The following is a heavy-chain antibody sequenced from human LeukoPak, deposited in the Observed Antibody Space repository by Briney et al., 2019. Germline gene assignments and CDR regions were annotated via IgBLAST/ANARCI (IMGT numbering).Heavy chain of an antibody. D-gene: IGHD3-22*01. V-gene: IGHV4-34*01. CDR1: GGSFSGYY. Sequence: SETLSLTCGVYGGSFSGYYWTWIRQPPGMGLEWIGEINHRGGTGYNPSLKSRVTMSVDTSKNVFSLKLTSVTAADTAVYYCARAYYYDSSAAIDYWGQGILVTVSS. CDR3: ARAYYYDSSAAIDY. CDR2: INHRGGT. J-gene: IGHJ4*02.